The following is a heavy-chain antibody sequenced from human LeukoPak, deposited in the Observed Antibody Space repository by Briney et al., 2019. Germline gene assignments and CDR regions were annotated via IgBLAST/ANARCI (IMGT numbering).Heavy chain of an antibody. V-gene: IGHV4-31*03. Sequence: SETLSLTCTVSGGSISSGGYYWSWIRQHPGKGLEWIGYIYYSGSTYYNPSLKSRVTISVDTSKNQFSLKLSSVTAADTAVYYCARSIPLWKELRRDWLDTWGQGTQVTVSS. CDR3: ARSIPLWKELRRDWLDT. D-gene: IGHD2-21*01. CDR2: IYYSGST. CDR1: GGSISSGGYY. J-gene: IGHJ5*02.